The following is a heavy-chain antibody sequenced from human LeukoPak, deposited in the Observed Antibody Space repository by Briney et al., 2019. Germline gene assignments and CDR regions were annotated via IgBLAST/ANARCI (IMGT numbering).Heavy chain of an antibody. D-gene: IGHD4-17*01. Sequence: ASVKVSCKASGYSFTNYYMHWVRHVRGQGPEWMGLINPSGGTKYAQKFQDRVTMTRDMSTSTIYMELSSLTSEDRAVYYCAREGRSDYGASRSFDIWGQGTMVTVSS. CDR2: INPSGGT. V-gene: IGHV1-46*01. CDR3: AREGRSDYGASRSFDI. J-gene: IGHJ3*02. CDR1: GYSFTNYY.